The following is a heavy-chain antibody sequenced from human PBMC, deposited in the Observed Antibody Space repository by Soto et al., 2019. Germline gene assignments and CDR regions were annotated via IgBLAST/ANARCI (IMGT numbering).Heavy chain of an antibody. V-gene: IGHV4-59*08. CDR2: IYYSGST. D-gene: IGHD4-17*01. Sequence: SETLSLTCTVSGGSISSYYWSWIRQPPGKGPVCIGYIYYSGSTNYNHSLKSRVTISVDTSKNQFSLKFSFVTAADTSVYFCAIATVTTRGDYFDYWGQGTLVTVPS. CDR1: GGSISSYY. J-gene: IGHJ4*02. CDR3: AIATVTTRGDYFDY.